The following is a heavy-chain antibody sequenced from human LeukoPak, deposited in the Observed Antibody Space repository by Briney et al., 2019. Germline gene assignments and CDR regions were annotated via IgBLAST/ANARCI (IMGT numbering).Heavy chain of an antibody. J-gene: IGHJ6*03. CDR1: GYTFTGYY. CDR2: INPNTAGT. D-gene: IGHD4-11*01. V-gene: IGHV1-2*02. Sequence: ASVKVSCKASGYTFTGYYFHWVRQAPGQGLEWMGWINPNTAGTNYAQKFLGGVTLTWDTSISTAYMELNRLTSDDTAVYYCATSAGDYRAGHYYYMGVWGKGPRSPSP. CDR3: ATSAGDYRAGHYYYMGV.